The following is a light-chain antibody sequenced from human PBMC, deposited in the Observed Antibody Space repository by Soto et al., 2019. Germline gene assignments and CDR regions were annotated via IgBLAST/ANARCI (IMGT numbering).Light chain of an antibody. CDR2: QDT. CDR3: QAWDSSIFYV. V-gene: IGLV3-1*01. CDR1: KLGDKF. Sequence: SYELTQPPSVSVSPGQTASITCSGAKLGDKFASWYQQRPGQSPVLVIYQDTKRPSGIPERFSGSSSGNTATLTIRGTQAMDEADYYCQAWDSSIFYVFGTGTKVTVL. J-gene: IGLJ1*01.